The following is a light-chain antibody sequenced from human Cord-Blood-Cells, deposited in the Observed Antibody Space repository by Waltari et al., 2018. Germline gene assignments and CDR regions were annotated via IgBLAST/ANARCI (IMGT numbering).Light chain of an antibody. CDR3: QQYNSYST. CDR2: KAS. CDR1: QSISSW. Sequence: DIQMTQSPSTLSASVGDRVTITCRASQSISSWLAWYQQKPGTAPKLLIYKASSLESGVPSRFSGSGSGTECTLAISSLQPDDFETYYCQQYNSYSTFD. J-gene: IGKJ2*01. V-gene: IGKV1-5*03.